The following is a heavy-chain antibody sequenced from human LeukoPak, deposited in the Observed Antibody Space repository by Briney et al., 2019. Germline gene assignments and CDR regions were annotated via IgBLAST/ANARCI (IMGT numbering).Heavy chain of an antibody. V-gene: IGHV4-4*07. J-gene: IGHJ6*02. D-gene: IGHD6-13*01. CDR2: IYTSGST. Sequence: SETLSLTCTVSGGSISSYYWSWIRQPAGKGLEWIGRIYTSGSTNYNPSLKSRVTMSVDTSKNQFSLKLSSVTAADTAVYYCAGGPYSSSWYAGYYYGMDVWGQGTTVTVSS. CDR1: GGSISSYY. CDR3: AGGPYSSSWYAGYYYGMDV.